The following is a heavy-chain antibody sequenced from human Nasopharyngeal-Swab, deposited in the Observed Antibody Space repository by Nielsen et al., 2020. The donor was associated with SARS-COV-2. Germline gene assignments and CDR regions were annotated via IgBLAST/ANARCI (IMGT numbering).Heavy chain of an antibody. CDR2: IYYSGST. V-gene: IGHV4-59*12. J-gene: IGHJ6*03. Sequence: WIRQPPGKGLEWIGYIYYSGSTNYNPSLKSRVTISVDTSKNQFSLKLSSVTAADTAVYYCARGRGYFDWLLSPFYMDVWGKGTTVTSP. CDR3: ARGRGYFDWLLSPFYMDV. D-gene: IGHD3-9*01.